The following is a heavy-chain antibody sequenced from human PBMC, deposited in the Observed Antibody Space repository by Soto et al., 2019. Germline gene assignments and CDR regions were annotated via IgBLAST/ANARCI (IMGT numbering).Heavy chain of an antibody. CDR1: GFTFSSYG. CDR3: AKAQPDYATVTTAISY. CDR2: ISYDGSNK. Sequence: QVQLVESGGGVVQPGRSLRLSCAASGFTFSSYGMHWVRQAPGKGLEWVAVISYDGSNKYYADSVKGRFTISRDNSKNTLYLQMNSLRAEDTAGYYCAKAQPDYATVTTAISYWGQGTLVTVSS. D-gene: IGHD4-17*01. V-gene: IGHV3-30*18. J-gene: IGHJ4*02.